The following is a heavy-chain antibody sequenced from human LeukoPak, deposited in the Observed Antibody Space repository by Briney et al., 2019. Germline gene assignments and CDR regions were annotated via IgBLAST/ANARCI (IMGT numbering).Heavy chain of an antibody. Sequence: GGSLRLSCAASGFTFRNHGMHWVRQAPGKGLEWVAVIWYDGSNAHYADSVKGRFTISRDNSRNTLYLQMNSLRAEDTAVYYCARDIGARRLDYWGQGTPVTVSS. J-gene: IGHJ4*02. CDR3: ARDIGARRLDY. CDR2: IWYDGSNA. CDR1: GFTFRNHG. D-gene: IGHD6-6*01. V-gene: IGHV3-33*01.